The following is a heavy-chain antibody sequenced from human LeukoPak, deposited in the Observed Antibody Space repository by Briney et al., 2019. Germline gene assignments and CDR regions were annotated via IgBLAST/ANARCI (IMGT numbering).Heavy chain of an antibody. Sequence: GGSLRLSCAASGFTFSSYWMHWVRQAPGKGLVWVSRINSDGSSTSYADSVKGRFTISRDNSKNTLYLQMNSLRAEDTAVYYCAKDPVVFHGGSGWYYFDYWGQGALVTVSS. D-gene: IGHD6-19*01. CDR3: AKDPVVFHGGSGWYYFDY. V-gene: IGHV3-74*01. CDR2: INSDGSST. CDR1: GFTFSSYW. J-gene: IGHJ4*02.